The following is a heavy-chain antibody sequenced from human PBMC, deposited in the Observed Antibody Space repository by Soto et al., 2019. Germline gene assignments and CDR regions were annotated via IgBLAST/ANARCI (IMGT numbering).Heavy chain of an antibody. CDR1: GFTFSSYW. CDR3: ARAPSPSVSRDYYYSGMDI. CDR2: INSDGSST. V-gene: IGHV3-74*01. J-gene: IGHJ6*02. Sequence: HPGGSLRLSCAASGFTFSSYWMHWVRQAPGKGLVWVSRINSDGSSTSYADSVKGRFTISRDNAKSTLYLQMNSLRAEDTAVYYCARAPSPSVSRDYYYSGMDILCPEAPVTVFS. D-gene: IGHD3-16*02.